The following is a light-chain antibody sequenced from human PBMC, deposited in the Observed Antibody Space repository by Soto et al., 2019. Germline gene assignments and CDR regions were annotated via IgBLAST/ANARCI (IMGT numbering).Light chain of an antibody. V-gene: IGKV3-11*01. CDR1: QSVSSN. J-gene: IGKJ5*01. Sequence: EIVMTQSPATLSVSPGERATLSCRASQSVSSNLAWYQQKPGQAPRLLIYGASTRAPGISARFSGSGSGTDFTLTISSLEPEDFAVYYCQQRSNWPITFGQGTRLEIK. CDR3: QQRSNWPIT. CDR2: GAS.